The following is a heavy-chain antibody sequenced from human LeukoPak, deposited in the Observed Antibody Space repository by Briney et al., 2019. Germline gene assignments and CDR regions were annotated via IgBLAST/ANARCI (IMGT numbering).Heavy chain of an antibody. CDR2: INPNSGGT. CDR3: ARDRILPTGYYWHYMDV. J-gene: IGHJ6*03. Sequence: RASVKVSCKASGCTFTGYYMHWVRQAPGQGLEWMGWINPNSGGTNYAQKFQGRVTMTWDTSIRTAYMELSRLRSDDTAVYYCARDRILPTGYYWHYMDVWGKGTTVTVSS. V-gene: IGHV1-2*02. CDR1: GCTFTGYY.